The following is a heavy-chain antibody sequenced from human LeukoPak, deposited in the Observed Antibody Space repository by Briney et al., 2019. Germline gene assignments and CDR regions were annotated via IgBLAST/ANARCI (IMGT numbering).Heavy chain of an antibody. CDR3: ARDLRDTAMVNLVL. CDR1: GGTFSSYA. Sequence: GSSVKVSCKASGGTFSSYAISWVRQAPGQGLEWMGGIIPIFGTANYAQKFQGRVTITADESTSTAYTELSSLRSEDTAVYYCARDLRDTAMVNLVLWGQGTLVTVSS. D-gene: IGHD5-18*01. CDR2: IIPIFGTA. J-gene: IGHJ4*02. V-gene: IGHV1-69*01.